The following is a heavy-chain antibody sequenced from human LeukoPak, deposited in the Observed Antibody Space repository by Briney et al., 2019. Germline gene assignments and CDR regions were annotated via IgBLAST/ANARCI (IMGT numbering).Heavy chain of an antibody. J-gene: IGHJ6*04. Sequence: GGSLRLSCAASRFTFNSYNMNWVRQAPGKALEWVSSITSSGTYIFYADSVKGRFTISRDNAKNSLYLQMNSLRAEDTAVYYCAELGITMIGGVWGKGTTVTISS. V-gene: IGHV3-21*01. CDR1: RFTFNSYN. CDR3: AELGITMIGGV. D-gene: IGHD3-10*02. CDR2: ITSSGTYI.